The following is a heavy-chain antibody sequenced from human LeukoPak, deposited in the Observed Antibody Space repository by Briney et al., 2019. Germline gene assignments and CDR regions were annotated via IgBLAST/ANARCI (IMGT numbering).Heavy chain of an antibody. V-gene: IGHV4-34*01. J-gene: IGHJ4*02. CDR3: ATESCSSTSCHFDY. CDR1: GGSFSGYY. Sequence: SETLSLTCAVYGGSFSGYYWSWIRQPPGKGLEWIGEINHSGSTNYNPSLKSRVTISVDTSKNQFSLKLSSVTAADTAVYYCATESCSSTSCHFDYWGQGTLVTVSS. CDR2: INHSGST. D-gene: IGHD2-2*01.